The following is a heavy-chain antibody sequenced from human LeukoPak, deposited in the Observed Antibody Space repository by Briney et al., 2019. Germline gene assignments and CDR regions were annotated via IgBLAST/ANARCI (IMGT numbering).Heavy chain of an antibody. J-gene: IGHJ5*02. CDR1: GGSFSGYY. CDR3: ARQIGYCSGGSCYTGFDP. V-gene: IGHV4-34*01. D-gene: IGHD2-15*01. Sequence: SETLSLTCAVYGGSFSGYYWSWIRQPPGKGLEWIGEINHSGSTNYNPSLKSRVTISVDTSKNQFSLKLSSVTAADTAVYYCARQIGYCSGGSCYTGFDPWGQGTLVTVSS. CDR2: INHSGST.